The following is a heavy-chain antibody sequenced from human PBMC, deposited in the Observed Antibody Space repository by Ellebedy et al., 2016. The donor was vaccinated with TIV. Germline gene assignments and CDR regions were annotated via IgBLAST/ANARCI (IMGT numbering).Heavy chain of an antibody. CDR2: INHSGGT. CDR1: GGSFRGYS. D-gene: IGHD1-14*01. J-gene: IGHJ4*02. V-gene: IGHV4-34*01. Sequence: SETLSLTCVVDGGSFRGYSWNWIRQPPGKGLEWIGEINHSGGTNYSPSLKSRVTIPADTSKNQFPLKLNYVTAADTAVYYCARGAEPRRPHFSRWGQGTLVTVSS. CDR3: ARGAEPRRPHFSR.